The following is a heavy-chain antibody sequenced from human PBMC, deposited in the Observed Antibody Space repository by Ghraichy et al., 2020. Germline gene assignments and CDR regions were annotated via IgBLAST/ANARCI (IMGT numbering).Heavy chain of an antibody. D-gene: IGHD4-17*01. J-gene: IGHJ4*02. Sequence: SETLSLTCAVYGGSFSGYYWSWIRQPPGKGLEWIGEINHSGSTNYNPSLKSRVTISVDTSKNQFSLKVSSVTAADTAVYYCASSTTDGPYYFDYWGQGTLVTVSS. V-gene: IGHV4-34*01. CDR1: GGSFSGYY. CDR2: INHSGST. CDR3: ASSTTDGPYYFDY.